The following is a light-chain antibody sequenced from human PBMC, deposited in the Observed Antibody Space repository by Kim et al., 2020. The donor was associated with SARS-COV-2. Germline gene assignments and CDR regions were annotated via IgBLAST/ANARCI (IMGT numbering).Light chain of an antibody. Sequence: ASVGDRVTIPCRTSQSISSHLNWYHQKPGRAPKLLIYAASTLQGGVPSRFSGSGSETDFTLTISSLQPEDFATYFCQQSYITPFTFGPGTKVDIK. CDR3: QQSYITPFT. CDR2: AAS. CDR1: QSISSH. V-gene: IGKV1-39*01. J-gene: IGKJ3*01.